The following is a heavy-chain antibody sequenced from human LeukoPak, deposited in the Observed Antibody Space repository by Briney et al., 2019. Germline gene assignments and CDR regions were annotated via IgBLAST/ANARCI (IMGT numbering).Heavy chain of an antibody. CDR2: ISAYNGNT. CDR1: GYTFTGYY. D-gene: IGHD3-3*01. J-gene: IGHJ4*02. CDR3: ARPHYDFWSGYHYYSAYFDY. Sequence: ASVKVSCKASGYTFTGYYMHWVRQAPGQGLEWMGWISAYNGNTNYAQKLQGRVTMTTDTSTSTAYMELRSLRSDDTAVYYCARPHYDFWSGYHYYSAYFDYWGQGTLVTVSS. V-gene: IGHV1-18*04.